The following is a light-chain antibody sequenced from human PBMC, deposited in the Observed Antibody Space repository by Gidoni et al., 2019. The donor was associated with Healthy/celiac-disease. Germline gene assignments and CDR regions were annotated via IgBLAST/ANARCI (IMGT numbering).Light chain of an antibody. J-gene: IGKJ1*01. CDR2: GAS. V-gene: IGKV3-15*01. Sequence: ELVMKQSPATLSVSPGERATPSCRASQSVSSNLAWYQQKPGQAPRLLIYGASTRATGIPARFSGSGSGTEFTLTISSLQSEDFAVYYCQQYNNWPPWTFGQGTKVEIK. CDR1: QSVSSN. CDR3: QQYNNWPPWT.